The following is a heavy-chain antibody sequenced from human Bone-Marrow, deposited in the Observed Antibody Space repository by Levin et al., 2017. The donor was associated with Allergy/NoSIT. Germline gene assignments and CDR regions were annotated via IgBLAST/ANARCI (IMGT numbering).Heavy chain of an antibody. D-gene: IGHD3-9*01. CDR2: ISSSGSYM. J-gene: IGHJ6*02. V-gene: IGHV3-21*01. CDR1: GFTFSTYT. Sequence: ETLSLTCAASGFTFSTYTMNWVRQAPGKGLEWVSSISSSGSYMYYADSLQGRFTISRDNAKNSMYLQMISLRAEDTAVYYCARDIEDDILTGYLAYYSGMDVWGQGTTVTVSS. CDR3: ARDIEDDILTGYLAYYSGMDV.